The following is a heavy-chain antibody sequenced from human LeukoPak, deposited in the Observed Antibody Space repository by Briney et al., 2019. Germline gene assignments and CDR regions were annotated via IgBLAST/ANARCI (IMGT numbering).Heavy chain of an antibody. V-gene: IGHV3-43*01. CDR1: GFTFDDCT. CDR2: ISWDGGST. D-gene: IGHD4-17*01. CDR3: AKDIGLRRGFYYFDY. J-gene: IGHJ4*02. Sequence: GGSLRLSCAASGFTFDDCTMHWVRQAPGKGLEWVSLISWDGGSTYYADSMKGRFTISRDNSKNSLYLQMNSLRTEDTALYYCAKDIGLRRGFYYFDYWGQGTLVTVSS.